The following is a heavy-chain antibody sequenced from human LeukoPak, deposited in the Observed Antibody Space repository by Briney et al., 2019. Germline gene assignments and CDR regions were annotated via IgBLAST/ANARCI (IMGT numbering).Heavy chain of an antibody. CDR2: IQYDGSDK. CDR1: GFTFNNYG. V-gene: IGHV3-30*02. D-gene: IGHD3-22*01. J-gene: IGHJ4*02. Sequence: GGSLRLSCAASGFTFNNYGMHWVRQAPGKGLEWVAFIQYDGSDKYYAYSVKGRFTISRDNAKNSLYLQMNSLRAEDTAVYYCARDYYDSSGYTLRANWGQGTLVTVSS. CDR3: ARDYYDSSGYTLRAN.